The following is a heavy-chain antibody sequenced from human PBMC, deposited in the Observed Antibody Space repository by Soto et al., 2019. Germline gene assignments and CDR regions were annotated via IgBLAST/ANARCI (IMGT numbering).Heavy chain of an antibody. CDR1: GFTFSSNA. J-gene: IGHJ3*02. CDR2: ITSGSGGGT. V-gene: IGHV3-23*01. D-gene: IGHD7-27*01. CDR3: GKGTWGAFDI. Sequence: EVQLLESGGGLVQPGGSLRLSCVASGFTFSSNAMSWVRQAQGKGLEWVSHITSGSGGGTYYADSVKGRFTISRDNAKKTLYMQMNSLRVEDTAVYYWGKGTWGAFDIWGHGTLVTVSS.